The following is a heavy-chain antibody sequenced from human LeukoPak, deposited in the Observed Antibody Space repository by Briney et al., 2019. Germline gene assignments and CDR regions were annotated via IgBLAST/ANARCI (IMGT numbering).Heavy chain of an antibody. Sequence: SETLSLTCAVYGGSFSGYYWSWIRQPPGKGLEWIGEINHSGSTNYNPSLKSRVTISVDTSKNQFSLKLSSVTAADTAVYYCARALGYCSSTSCYWADYYYYYGMGVWGQGTTVTVSS. CDR2: INHSGST. CDR1: GGSFSGYY. J-gene: IGHJ6*02. D-gene: IGHD2-2*01. CDR3: ARALGYCSSTSCYWADYYYYYGMGV. V-gene: IGHV4-34*01.